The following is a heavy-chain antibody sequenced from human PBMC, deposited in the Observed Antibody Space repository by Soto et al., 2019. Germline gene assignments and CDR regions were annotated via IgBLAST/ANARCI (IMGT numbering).Heavy chain of an antibody. J-gene: IGHJ3*02. CDR2: INPNSVDT. V-gene: IGHV1-2*02. D-gene: IGHD3-10*01. Sequence: QVQLVQSGAEVKKPGASVKVSCKASGYTFTGHYMHWVRQAPGQGLEWMGWINPNSVDTNYAQKFQGRVTMTRDTSISTAYMELSRLRSDDTAVYYCAREPMVRAAHGFDIWGQGTMVTVSS. CDR3: AREPMVRAAHGFDI. CDR1: GYTFTGHY.